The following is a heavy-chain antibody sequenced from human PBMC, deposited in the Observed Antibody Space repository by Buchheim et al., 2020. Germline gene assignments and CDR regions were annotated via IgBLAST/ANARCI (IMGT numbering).Heavy chain of an antibody. V-gene: IGHV3-30*04. CDR2: ISYDGSNK. CDR1: GFTFSSYA. D-gene: IGHD2-15*01. CDR3: ARAYCSGGSCYAFDY. J-gene: IGHJ4*02. Sequence: QVQLVESGGGVVQPGRSLRLSCAASGFTFSSYAMHWVRQAPGKGLEWVAVISYDGSNKYYADSVKGRFTISSDNSKNTLYLQMNSLRAEDTAVYYCARAYCSGGSCYAFDYWGQGTL.